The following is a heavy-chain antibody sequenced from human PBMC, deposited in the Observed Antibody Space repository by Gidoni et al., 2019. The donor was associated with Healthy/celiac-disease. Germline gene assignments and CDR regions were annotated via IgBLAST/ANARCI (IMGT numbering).Heavy chain of an antibody. CDR2: INPSGGST. J-gene: IGHJ4*02. Sequence: QVQLVQSGAEVKKPGASVQVSCKASGYTFTSYYMHWVRQAPGQGLEWMGIINPSGGSTSYAQKFQGRVTMTRDTSTSTVYMELSSLRSEDTAVYYCARHAAGTHPFDYWGQGTLVTVSS. D-gene: IGHD6-13*01. CDR1: GYTFTSYY. V-gene: IGHV1-46*01. CDR3: ARHAAGTHPFDY.